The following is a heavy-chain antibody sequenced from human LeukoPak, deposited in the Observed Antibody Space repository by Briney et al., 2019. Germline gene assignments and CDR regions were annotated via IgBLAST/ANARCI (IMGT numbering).Heavy chain of an antibody. CDR3: ARNRGYSYGYPFDY. CDR2: IYSSGGT. D-gene: IGHD5-18*01. V-gene: IGHV4-4*07. CDR1: GGSMNSYY. J-gene: IGHJ4*02. Sequence: KPSETLSLTCTVSGGSMNSYYWSWSRQPAGKELEWMERIYSSGGTNYNPSLKSRVTMSVDTSKNQFSLKLSSVTAADTAVYYCARNRGYSYGYPFDYWGQGTLVTVSS.